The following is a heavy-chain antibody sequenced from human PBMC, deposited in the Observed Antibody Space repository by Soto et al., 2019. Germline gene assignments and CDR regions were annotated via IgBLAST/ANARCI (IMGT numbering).Heavy chain of an antibody. Sequence: PGGSLRLSCAASGFTFTSYAMSWVRQAPGKGLEWVSAIGASSGTTYYADSVKGRFTISRDNSQNTLYLQMNSLRAEDTAVYYCAKYGDYGAYWGQGTLVTVSS. CDR2: IGASSGTT. J-gene: IGHJ4*02. CDR3: AKYGDYGAY. D-gene: IGHD4-17*01. V-gene: IGHV3-23*01. CDR1: GFTFTSYA.